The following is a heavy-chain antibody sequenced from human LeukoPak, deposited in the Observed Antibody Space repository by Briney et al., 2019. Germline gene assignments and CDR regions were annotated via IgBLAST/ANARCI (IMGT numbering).Heavy chain of an antibody. CDR2: IWCDGSKK. J-gene: IGHJ4*02. CDR1: GFTFSSYA. V-gene: IGHV3-33*08. Sequence: GGSLRLSCAASGFTFSSYAMHWVRQAPGKGLEWVAYIWCDGSKKEYADSVKGRFTISRDNARNTMNMQMNNLRAEDTAVYYCVRDELTLPKKYFDSWGQGTLVTVSS. CDR3: VRDELTLPKKYFDS. D-gene: IGHD1-7*01.